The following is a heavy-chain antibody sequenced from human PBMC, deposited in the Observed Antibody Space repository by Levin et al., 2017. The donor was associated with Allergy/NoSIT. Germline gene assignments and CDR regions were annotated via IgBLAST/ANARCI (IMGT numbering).Heavy chain of an antibody. V-gene: IGHV3-7*04. Sequence: LSLTCAASGFTFSSYWMSWVRQAPGKGLEWVANIKQDGSEKYYVDSVKGRFTISRDNAKNSLYLQMNSLRAEDTAVYYCARDEYGGYGAPSDWGQGTLVTVSS. CDR1: GFTFSSYW. D-gene: IGHD5-12*01. CDR2: IKQDGSEK. CDR3: ARDEYGGYGAPSD. J-gene: IGHJ4*02.